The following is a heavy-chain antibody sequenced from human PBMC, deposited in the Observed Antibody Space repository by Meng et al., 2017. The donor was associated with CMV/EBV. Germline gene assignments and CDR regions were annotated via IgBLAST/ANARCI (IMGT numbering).Heavy chain of an antibody. Sequence: SVKVSCKASGGTFSSYAISRVRQAPGQGLEWMGGIIPILGIANYAQKFQGRVTITADKSTSTAYMELSSLRSEDTAVYYCAREPRRFYDFWSGYSGAFDIWGQGTMVTVSS. D-gene: IGHD3-3*01. CDR3: AREPRRFYDFWSGYSGAFDI. V-gene: IGHV1-69*10. J-gene: IGHJ3*02. CDR2: IIPILGIA. CDR1: GGTFSSYA.